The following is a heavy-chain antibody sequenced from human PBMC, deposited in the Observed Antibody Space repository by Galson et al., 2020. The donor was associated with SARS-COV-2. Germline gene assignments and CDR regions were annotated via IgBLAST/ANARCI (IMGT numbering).Heavy chain of an antibody. V-gene: IGHV3-21*01. CDR3: ARDPSIAAAGRGRFDP. CDR1: GFTFSSYS. CDR2: ISSSSSYI. D-gene: IGHD6-13*01. Sequence: KIGESLKISCAASGFTFSSYSMNWVRQAPGKGLEWASSISSSSSYIYYADSVKGRFTISRDNAKNSLYLQMNSLRAEDTAVYYCARDPSIAAAGRGRFDPWGQGTLVTVSS. J-gene: IGHJ5*02.